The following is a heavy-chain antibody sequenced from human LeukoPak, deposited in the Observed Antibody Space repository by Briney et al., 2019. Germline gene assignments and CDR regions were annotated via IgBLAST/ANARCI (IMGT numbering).Heavy chain of an antibody. V-gene: IGHV4-34*01. CDR1: GASFNDYC. J-gene: IGHJ5*02. Sequence: SETLSLTCAVYGASFNDYCWSWIRHSPTKGLEWIGEVNHSGSAKYNPSLRSRVTISADKSKKQFFLRLSPVAAADSGVYYCARERASNNHDNWFDPWGQGTLVTVSS. CDR3: ARERASNNHDNWFDP. CDR2: VNHSGSA.